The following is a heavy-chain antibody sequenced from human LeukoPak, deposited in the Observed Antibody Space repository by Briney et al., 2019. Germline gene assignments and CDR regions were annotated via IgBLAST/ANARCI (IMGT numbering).Heavy chain of an antibody. D-gene: IGHD6-19*01. Sequence: GGSLRLSCAASGFTFSSYSMNWVRQAPGKGLEWVSSISSSSSYIYYADSVKGRFTISRDNAKNSLYLQMNSLRAEDTAVYYCARGVAVARPEDYWGQGTLVTVSS. J-gene: IGHJ4*02. CDR3: ARGVAVARPEDY. V-gene: IGHV3-21*01. CDR2: ISSSSSYI. CDR1: GFTFSSYS.